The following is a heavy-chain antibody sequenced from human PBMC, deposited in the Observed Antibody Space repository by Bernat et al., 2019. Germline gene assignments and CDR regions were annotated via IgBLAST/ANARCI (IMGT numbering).Heavy chain of an antibody. CDR3: AKCRGKGGLPPPLDY. D-gene: IGHD1-26*01. J-gene: IGHJ4*02. CDR1: GFTFSSYG. Sequence: QVQLVESGGGVVQPGRSLRLSCAASGFTFSSYGMHWVRQAPGKGLEWVAVISYDGSNKYYADSGKGRFTISRDNSKNTLYLQMNSLRAEDTAVYYCAKCRGKGGLPPPLDYWGQGTLVTVSS. CDR2: ISYDGSNK. V-gene: IGHV3-30*18.